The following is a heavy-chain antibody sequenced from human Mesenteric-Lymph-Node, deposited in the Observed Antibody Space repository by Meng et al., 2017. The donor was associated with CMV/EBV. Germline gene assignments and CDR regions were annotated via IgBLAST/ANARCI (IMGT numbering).Heavy chain of an antibody. CDR3: ARIQFHIVVVPAARVVPDAFDI. D-gene: IGHD2-2*01. CDR2: IKQDGSEK. J-gene: IGHJ3*02. V-gene: IGHV3-7*01. CDR1: GFSFSDYE. Sequence: GESLKISCAVSGFSFSDYEMNWVRQAPGEGLEWVANIKQDGSEKYYVDSVKGRFTISRDNAKNSLYLQMNSLRAEDTAVYYCARIQFHIVVVPAARVVPDAFDIWGQGTMVTVSS.